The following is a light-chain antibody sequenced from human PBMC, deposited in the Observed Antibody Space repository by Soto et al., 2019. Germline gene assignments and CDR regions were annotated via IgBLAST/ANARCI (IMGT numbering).Light chain of an antibody. CDR3: AAWDDSLNGYV. J-gene: IGLJ1*01. CDR1: SSDIGAYNY. V-gene: IGLV2-14*03. CDR2: DVS. Sequence: QSVLTQPASLSGSPGQSITISCTGTSSDIGAYNYVSWYQQLPGKAPKVMIYDVSNRPSGVSDRFSGSKSGNTASLTISGLQSEDEADYYCAAWDDSLNGYVFGTGTKVTVL.